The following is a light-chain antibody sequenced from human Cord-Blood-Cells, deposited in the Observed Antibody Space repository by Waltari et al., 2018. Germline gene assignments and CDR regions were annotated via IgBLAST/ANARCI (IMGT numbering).Light chain of an antibody. J-gene: IGLJ2*01. V-gene: IGLV3-19*01. CDR1: SLRSSY. CDR3: NSRDSSGNHLV. CDR2: GKN. Sequence: ITCQGDSLRSSYASWYQQKPGQAPVLVIYGKNNRPSGIPDRFSGSSSGNTASLTITGAQAEDEADYYCNSRDSSGNHLVFGGGTKLTVL.